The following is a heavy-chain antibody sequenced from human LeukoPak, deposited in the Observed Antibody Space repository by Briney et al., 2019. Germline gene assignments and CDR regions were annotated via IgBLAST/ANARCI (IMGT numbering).Heavy chain of an antibody. V-gene: IGHV3-23*01. D-gene: IGHD1-1*01. CDR3: AKAGWVSNGDAVW. Sequence: GGSLRLPCVAPGFSLSNHAIGWVRQGPGRGPESVARLRGGGETFYADSVRGRFTLPRDDSRNTVYLQLNNLRVEDTAIYYCAKAGWVSNGDAVWWGQGTRATVSS. CDR2: LRGGGET. J-gene: IGHJ4*02. CDR1: GFSLSNHA.